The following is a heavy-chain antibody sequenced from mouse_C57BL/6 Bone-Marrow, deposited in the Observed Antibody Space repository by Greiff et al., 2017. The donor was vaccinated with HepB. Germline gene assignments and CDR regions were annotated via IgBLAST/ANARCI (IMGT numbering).Heavy chain of an antibody. Sequence: VQLQQPGAELVKPGASVKLSCKASGYTFTSYWMQWVKQRPGQGLEWIGEIDPSDSYTNYNQKFKGKATLTVDTSSSTAYMHLSSLTSEDSAVYYCASWDFDYWGQGTTLTVSS. CDR1: GYTFTSYW. CDR3: ASWDFDY. V-gene: IGHV1-50*01. D-gene: IGHD4-1*01. J-gene: IGHJ2*01. CDR2: IDPSDSYT.